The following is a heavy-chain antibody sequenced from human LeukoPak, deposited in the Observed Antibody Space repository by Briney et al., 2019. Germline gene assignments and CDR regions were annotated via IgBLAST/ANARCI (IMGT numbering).Heavy chain of an antibody. CDR2: INPNSGGT. Sequence: ASLKVSCKASGYTFTGYYMHWVRQAPGQGLEWMGWINPNSGGTNYAQKFQGRVTMTRDTSISTAYMELSRLRSDDTAVYYCARVYSSGPRYFDYWGQGTLVTVSS. D-gene: IGHD6-19*01. J-gene: IGHJ4*02. CDR1: GYTFTGYY. CDR3: ARVYSSGPRYFDY. V-gene: IGHV1-2*02.